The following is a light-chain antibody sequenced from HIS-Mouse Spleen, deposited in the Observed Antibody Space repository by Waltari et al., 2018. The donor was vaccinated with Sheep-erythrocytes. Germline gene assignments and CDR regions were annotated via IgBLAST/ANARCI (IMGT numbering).Light chain of an antibody. V-gene: IGLV2-11*01. J-gene: IGLJ1*01. CDR2: EVS. CDR1: RTDVGAYHY. Sequence: SALTQPRSVSGSPGQSVTISCTGTRTDVGAYHYVSWYQQHPGKAPKLMIYEVSKRPSGVPDRFSGSKSGNTASLTISGLQAEDEADYYCCSYAGSYNHVFATGTKVTVL. CDR3: CSYAGSYNHV.